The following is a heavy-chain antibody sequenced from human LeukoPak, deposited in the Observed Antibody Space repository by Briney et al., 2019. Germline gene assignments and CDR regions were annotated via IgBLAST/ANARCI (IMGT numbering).Heavy chain of an antibody. J-gene: IGHJ4*02. Sequence: GGSLRLSCAASGFTFSSYAMSWVRQAPGKGLEWVGRARDKPNGYTTEYAASVKGRFTISRDESRKSVYLQMSSLKTEDTAVYYCARVGGTVIRGIIVTRLDYWGQGTLVTVSS. V-gene: IGHV3-72*01. CDR3: ARVGGTVIRGIIVTRLDY. CDR1: GFTFSSYA. CDR2: ARDKPNGYTT. D-gene: IGHD3-10*01.